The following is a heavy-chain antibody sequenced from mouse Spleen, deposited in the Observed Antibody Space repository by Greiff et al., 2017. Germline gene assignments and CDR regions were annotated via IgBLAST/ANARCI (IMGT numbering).Heavy chain of an antibody. Sequence: EVKLMESGGGLVKPGGSLKLSCAASGFTFSSYAMSWVRQTPEKRLEWVATISSGGSYTYYPDSVKGRFTISRDNAKNTLYLQMSSLRSEDTAMYYCARVPLPATTREFAYWGQGTLVTVSA. D-gene: IGHD2-1*01. CDR3: ARVPLPATTREFAY. J-gene: IGHJ3*01. CDR2: ISSGGSYT. V-gene: IGHV5-9-1*01. CDR1: GFTFSSYA.